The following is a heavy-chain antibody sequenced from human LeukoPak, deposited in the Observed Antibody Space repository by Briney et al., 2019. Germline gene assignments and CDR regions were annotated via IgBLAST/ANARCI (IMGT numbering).Heavy chain of an antibody. J-gene: IGHJ5*02. CDR2: IYYSGST. D-gene: IGHD2-2*01. V-gene: IGHV4-31*03. Sequence: SETLSLTCTVSGGSISSGGYYWSWIRQHPGKGLEWIGYIYYSGSTYYNPSLKSRVTISVDTSKNQFSLKLSSVTAADTAVYYCARGDCSSTSCYAWFDPWGQGTLVTVSS. CDR3: ARGDCSSTSCYAWFDP. CDR1: GGSISSGGYY.